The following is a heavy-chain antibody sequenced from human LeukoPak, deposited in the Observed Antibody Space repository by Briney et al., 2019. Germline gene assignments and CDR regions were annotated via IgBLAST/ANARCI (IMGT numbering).Heavy chain of an antibody. J-gene: IGHJ4*02. V-gene: IGHV4-59*08. CDR2: IYYSGST. CDR1: GGSISNYY. CDR3: ARRSTNGPPYYLEY. D-gene: IGHD1/OR15-1a*01. Sequence: SETLSLTCTVSGGSISNYYWTWIRRPPGKGLEWIGYIYYSGSTNYNPSLKSRVSISVDTSNNQFSLKLNSVTAADTAVYYCARRSTNGPPYYLEYWGQGTPVTVSS.